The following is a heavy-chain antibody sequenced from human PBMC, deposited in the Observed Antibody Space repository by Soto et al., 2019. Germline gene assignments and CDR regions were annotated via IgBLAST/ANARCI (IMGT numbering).Heavy chain of an antibody. V-gene: IGHV3-73*02. CDR3: TVTTSSSYYDSSGYYFDH. Sequence: EVQLVESGGGLVQPGGSLKLSCAASGFTFSGSAVHWVRQASGKGLEWVGRIRSRAISYATAYAASVKGRFAISRDDSKNMAYLQMNSLKTEDTAVYYCTVTTSSSYYDSSGYYFDHWGQGTLVTVSS. CDR1: GFTFSGSA. CDR2: IRSRAISYAT. J-gene: IGHJ4*02. D-gene: IGHD3-22*01.